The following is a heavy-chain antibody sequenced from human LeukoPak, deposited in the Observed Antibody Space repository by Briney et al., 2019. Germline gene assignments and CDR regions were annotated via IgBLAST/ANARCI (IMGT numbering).Heavy chain of an antibody. CDR3: ASPGYSSSWGYFDY. Sequence: SETLSLTCTVSGGSITSYFLSWIRQPAGKGLQWIGRISTSGNTDYNPSLKSRITMSVDTSKNQFSLKLTSVTAADTAVYYCASPGYSSSWGYFDYWGQGTLVTVSS. CDR2: ISTSGNT. J-gene: IGHJ4*02. V-gene: IGHV4-4*07. D-gene: IGHD6-13*01. CDR1: GGSITSYF.